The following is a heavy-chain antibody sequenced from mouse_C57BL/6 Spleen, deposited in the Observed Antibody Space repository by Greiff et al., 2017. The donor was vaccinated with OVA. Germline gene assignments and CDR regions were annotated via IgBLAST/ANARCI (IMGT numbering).Heavy chain of an antibody. Sequence: VQLQQSGAELVRPGTSVKVSCKASGYTFTNYLIEWVEQRPGQGLEWIGVINPGSGGTNYNEKFKGKATLTADKSSSTAYMQLSSLTSEDSAVYFYASDPYYGSSIAYWGQGTLVTVSA. CDR1: GYTFTNYL. CDR2: INPGSGGT. CDR3: ASDPYYGSSIAY. V-gene: IGHV1-54*01. D-gene: IGHD1-1*01. J-gene: IGHJ3*01.